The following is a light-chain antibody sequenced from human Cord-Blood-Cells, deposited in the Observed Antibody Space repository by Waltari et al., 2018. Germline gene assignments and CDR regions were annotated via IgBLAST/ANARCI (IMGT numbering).Light chain of an antibody. CDR3: QQYNNWPPFT. J-gene: IGKJ3*01. CDR1: QSVSSN. V-gene: IGKV3D-15*01. Sequence: ELVMTQSPATLSVSPGERATLSCRASQSVSSNLAWYQQKPGQAPRPLIYGASTRATVIPARFSGSGSGTEFTLTISSLQSEDFAVYYCQQYNNWPPFTFGPGTKVDIK. CDR2: GAS.